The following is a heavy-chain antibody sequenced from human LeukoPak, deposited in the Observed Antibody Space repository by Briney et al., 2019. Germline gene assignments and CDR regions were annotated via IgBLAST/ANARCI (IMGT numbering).Heavy chain of an antibody. Sequence: GGSLRLSCAASGFTFSSYGMHWVRQAPGKGLEWVAFIRYDGSNKYYADSVKGRFTISRDNSKNTLYLQMNSPRAEDTAVYYCASNQDIVVVPAAIAYWGQGTLVTVSS. J-gene: IGHJ4*02. CDR1: GFTFSSYG. V-gene: IGHV3-30*02. D-gene: IGHD2-2*01. CDR2: IRYDGSNK. CDR3: ASNQDIVVVPAAIAY.